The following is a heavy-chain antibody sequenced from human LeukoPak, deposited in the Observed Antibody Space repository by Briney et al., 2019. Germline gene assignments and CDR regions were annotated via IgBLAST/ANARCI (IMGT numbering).Heavy chain of an antibody. J-gene: IGHJ6*04. D-gene: IGHD6-13*01. CDR1: GGSISSYY. CDR2: IYTSGST. CDR3: AREEAAIGMDV. Sequence: SETLSLTCTVPGGSISSYYWSWIRQPAGTGLEWIGRIYTSGSTNYNPSLKSRVTISVDKSKNQFSLKMSSVTAADTAVYYCAREEAAIGMDVWGKGTTVTVSS. V-gene: IGHV4-4*07.